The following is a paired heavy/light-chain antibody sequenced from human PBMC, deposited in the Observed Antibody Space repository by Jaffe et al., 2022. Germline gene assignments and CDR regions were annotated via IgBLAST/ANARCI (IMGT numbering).Heavy chain of an antibody. CDR2: IYHSGAT. Sequence: QMQLQESGPGLVKPSETLSLTCAVSGHSIGRAYYWAWIRQPPGKGLEWIGSIYHSGATHYNPSLKSRVSLLIDTSENRFSLRLTSVTTADTAIYFCASLKYDYGDYKTFDYWGQGALVTVSS. D-gene: IGHD4-17*01. J-gene: IGHJ4*02. CDR3: ASLKYDYGDYKTFDY. V-gene: IGHV4-38-2*01. CDR1: GHSIGRAYY.
Light chain of an antibody. J-gene: IGLJ2*01. CDR1: SSNIGAGFA. CDR3: QSYDISLSGYVL. Sequence: QSVLTQPPSVSGAPGQRVTISCTGSSSNIGAGFAVHWYQQLPGTVPKLLIYDNTNRPSGVPDRFSGSKSDTSASLAITGLQAEDEADYYCQSYDISLSGYVLFGGGTKLTVL. V-gene: IGLV1-40*01. CDR2: DNT.